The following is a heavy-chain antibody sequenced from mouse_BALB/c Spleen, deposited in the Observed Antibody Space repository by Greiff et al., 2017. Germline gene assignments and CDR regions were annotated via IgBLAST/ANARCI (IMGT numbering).Heavy chain of an antibody. Sequence: VQLQQSGTELVRPGTSVKISCKASGDTFTNYWLGWVKQRPGHGLEWIGDIYPGGGYTNYNEKFKGKATLTADTSSSTAYMQLSSLTSEDSAVYFCGAITTGVYYAMDYWGQGTSVTVSS. CDR1: GDTFTNYW. D-gene: IGHD2-4*01. CDR2: IYPGGGYT. J-gene: IGHJ4*01. V-gene: IGHV1-63*02. CDR3: GAITTGVYYAMDY.